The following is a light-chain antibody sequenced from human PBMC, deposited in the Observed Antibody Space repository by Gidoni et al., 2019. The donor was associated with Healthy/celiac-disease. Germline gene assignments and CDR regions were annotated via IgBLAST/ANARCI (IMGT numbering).Light chain of an antibody. CDR3: AAWDDSLSGWV. CDR2: RKN. CDR1: SSNIGSNY. V-gene: IGLV1-47*01. J-gene: IGLJ3*02. Sequence: QSVLTQPPSASGTPGQSVTLSCSGSSSNIGSNYVYWYQQLPGTAPKLLISRKNQRPSGVLDRFSGSKSGTSASLAISGLRSEDEADYYCAAWDDSLSGWVFGGGTKLTVL.